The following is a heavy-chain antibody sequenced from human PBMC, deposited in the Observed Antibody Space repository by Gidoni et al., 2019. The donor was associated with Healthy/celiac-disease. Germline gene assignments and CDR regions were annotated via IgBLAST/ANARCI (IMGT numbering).Heavy chain of an antibody. CDR2: MNPTSGNT. CDR3: ARARYYDSSGYDY. CDR1: GYTFTSYD. D-gene: IGHD3-22*01. J-gene: IGHJ4*02. Sequence: QVQLVQSGAEVKKTGASVTVSCKASGYTFTSYDIHWVRQATGQGLEWMGWMNPTSGNTGYAQKFQGRVTMTRNTSISTAYMELSSLRSEDTAVYYCARARYYDSSGYDYWGQGTLVTVSS. V-gene: IGHV1-8*01.